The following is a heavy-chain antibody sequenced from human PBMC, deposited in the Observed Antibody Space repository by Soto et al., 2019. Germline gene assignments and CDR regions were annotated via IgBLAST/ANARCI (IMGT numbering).Heavy chain of an antibody. CDR2: INHSGST. CDR1: GGSFSGYY. J-gene: IGHJ3*02. CDR3: ARVGGTAMVHPDAFDI. D-gene: IGHD5-18*01. V-gene: IGHV4-34*01. Sequence: SETLSLTCAVYGGSFSGYYWSWIRQPPGKGLEWIGEINHSGSTNYNPSLKSRVTISVDTSKNQFSLKLSSVTAADTAVYYCARVGGTAMVHPDAFDIWGQGTMVNVSS.